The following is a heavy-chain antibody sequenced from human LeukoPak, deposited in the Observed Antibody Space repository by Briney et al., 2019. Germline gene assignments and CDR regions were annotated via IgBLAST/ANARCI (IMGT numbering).Heavy chain of an antibody. Sequence: GGSLRLSCAASGFTFSSYGMHWVRQAPGKGLEWVAVIWYDGSNKYYADSVKGRFTISRDNSKNTLYLQMDSLRAEDTAVYYCARASSLRYFDRWGQGTLVTVSS. CDR1: GFTFSSYG. D-gene: IGHD3-9*01. V-gene: IGHV3-33*01. CDR2: IWYDGSNK. J-gene: IGHJ4*02. CDR3: ARASSLRYFDR.